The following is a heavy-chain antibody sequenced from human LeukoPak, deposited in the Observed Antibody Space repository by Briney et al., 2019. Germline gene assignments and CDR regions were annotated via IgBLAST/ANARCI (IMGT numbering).Heavy chain of an antibody. CDR3: ARGPPNWGFDS. CDR1: GYTFTSYD. J-gene: IGHJ4*02. V-gene: IGHV1-8*01. Sequence: GASVTVSCKASGYTFTSYDLNWVRRATGQGLEWMGWISPASGNTGYAQEFQGRVTMTRDTSVSTAYMELNSLRSEDTAVYYCARGPPNWGFDSWGQGTLVTVSS. CDR2: ISPASGNT. D-gene: IGHD7-27*01.